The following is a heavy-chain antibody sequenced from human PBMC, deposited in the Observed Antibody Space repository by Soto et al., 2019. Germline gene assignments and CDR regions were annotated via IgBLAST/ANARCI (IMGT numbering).Heavy chain of an antibody. D-gene: IGHD2-15*01. Sequence: SETLSLTCTVSSGSMTNYYWSWIRQPPGRGLEWIAYIRSGGGTSYDPSLKSRVTISVDTSRNQFSLRLSALAAADTAIYYCVKVGCTTASCSPSMRAFDIWGQGTMVTVSS. CDR1: SGSMTNYY. CDR3: VKVGCTTASCSPSMRAFDI. V-gene: IGHV4-59*08. CDR2: IRSGGGT. J-gene: IGHJ3*02.